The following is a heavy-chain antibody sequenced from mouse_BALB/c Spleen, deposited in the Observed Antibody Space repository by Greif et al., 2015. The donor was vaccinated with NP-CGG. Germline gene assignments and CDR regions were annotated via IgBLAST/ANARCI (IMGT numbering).Heavy chain of an antibody. V-gene: IGHV5-6*01. CDR1: GFTFSSYG. CDR2: ISSGGSYT. D-gene: IGHD1-2*01. Sequence: EVKVVESGGDLVKPGGSLKLSCAASGFTFSSYGMSWVRQTPGKRLEWVATISSGGSYTYYPDSVKGRFTISRDNAKNTLYLQMSSLKSEDTAMYYCARHITTATRFAYWGQGTLVTVSA. J-gene: IGHJ3*01. CDR3: ARHITTATRFAY.